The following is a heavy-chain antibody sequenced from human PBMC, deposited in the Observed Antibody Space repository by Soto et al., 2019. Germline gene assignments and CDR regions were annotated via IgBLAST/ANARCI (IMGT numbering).Heavy chain of an antibody. CDR3: ARLRIATNNYKWFDP. CDR1: GAALNSGNYY. Sequence: SETLSLTCSVSGAALNSGNYYWSWIRQVPGKGLEWIGHIYVTGAVDYNPSLRDRITISQDTSERQFSLNLRLVTAADTAVYYCARLRIATNNYKWFDPWGQGTLVTGSS. J-gene: IGHJ5*02. CDR2: IYVTGAV. D-gene: IGHD2-21*01. V-gene: IGHV4-31*03.